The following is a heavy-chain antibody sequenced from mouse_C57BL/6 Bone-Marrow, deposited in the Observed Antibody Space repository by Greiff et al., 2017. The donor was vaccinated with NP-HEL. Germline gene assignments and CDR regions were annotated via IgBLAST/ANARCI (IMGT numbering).Heavy chain of an antibody. CDR3: ARDYGSSYGYFDV. J-gene: IGHJ1*03. Sequence: EVKLMESGPGLAKPSQPLSLTCSVTGYSITSDYWNWIRKFPGNKLEYMGYISYSGSTYYNPSLKSRISITRDTSKNQYYLQLNSVTTEDTATYYCARDYGSSYGYFDVWGTGTTVTVSS. CDR2: ISYSGST. CDR1: GYSITSDY. D-gene: IGHD1-1*01. V-gene: IGHV3-8*01.